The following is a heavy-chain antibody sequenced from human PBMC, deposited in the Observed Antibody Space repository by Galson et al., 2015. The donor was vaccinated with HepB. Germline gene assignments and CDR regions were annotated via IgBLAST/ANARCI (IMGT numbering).Heavy chain of an antibody. CDR1: GFTFSDYY. V-gene: IGHV3-11*05. D-gene: IGHD3-10*01. J-gene: IGHJ4*02. CDR3: ARDVRRGSSGDYFDF. CDR2: ISGRSTLT. Sequence: SLRLSCAASGFTFSDYYMSWMRQTPGKGLEWVSYISGRSTLTDYADSVKGRFTISRDNAGNSVFLQMDRLTAEDTGLYFCARDVRRGSSGDYFDFWGQGILVTVSS.